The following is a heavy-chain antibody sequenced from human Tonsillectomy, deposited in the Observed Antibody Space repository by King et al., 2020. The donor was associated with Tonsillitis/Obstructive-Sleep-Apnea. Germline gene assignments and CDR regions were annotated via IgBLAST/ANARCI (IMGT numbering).Heavy chain of an antibody. J-gene: IGHJ4*02. CDR3: TISSSSWENDFDY. D-gene: IGHD6-13*01. CDR1: GYSFTSYW. CDR2: IYPGDSDT. V-gene: IGHV5-51*01. Sequence: VQLVESGAEVKKPGESLKISCKGSGYSFTSYWIGWVRQMPGKGLEWMGIIYPGDSDTRYSPSFQGQVTISAAKSISTAYLQWSSLKASDTAMYYCTISSSSWENDFDYWGQGTLVTVSS.